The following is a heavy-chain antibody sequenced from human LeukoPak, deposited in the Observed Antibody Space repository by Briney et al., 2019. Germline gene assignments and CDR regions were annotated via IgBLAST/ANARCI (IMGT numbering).Heavy chain of an antibody. D-gene: IGHD3-22*01. CDR1: GGTFSSYA. Sequence: SVKVSCKASGGTFSSYAISWVRQAPGQGLEWMGRIIPILGIANYAQKFQGRVTITADKSTSTAYMELSSLRSEDTAVYYCAREYDSSGYYQGDAFDIWGQGTMVTVSS. CDR3: AREYDSSGYYQGDAFDI. V-gene: IGHV1-69*04. J-gene: IGHJ3*02. CDR2: IIPILGIA.